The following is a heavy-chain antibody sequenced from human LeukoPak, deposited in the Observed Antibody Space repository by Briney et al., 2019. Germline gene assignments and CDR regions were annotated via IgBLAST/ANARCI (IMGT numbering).Heavy chain of an antibody. Sequence: GGSLRLSCAASGFTFSSYGMSWVRQAPGKGLEWVSAISGSGGSTYYADSVKGRFTISRDNSKNTLYLQMNSPRAEDTAVYYCAKDISIAAAGYYFDYWGQGTLVTVSS. CDR3: AKDISIAAAGYYFDY. CDR1: GFTFSSYG. CDR2: ISGSGGST. J-gene: IGHJ4*02. V-gene: IGHV3-23*01. D-gene: IGHD6-13*01.